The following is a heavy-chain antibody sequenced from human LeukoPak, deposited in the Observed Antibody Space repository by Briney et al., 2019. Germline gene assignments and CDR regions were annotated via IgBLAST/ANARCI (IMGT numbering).Heavy chain of an antibody. CDR2: ISWNSGSI. D-gene: IGHD6-19*01. CDR1: GFTFDDYA. Sequence: GGSLRLSCAASGFTFDDYAMHWVRQAPGKGLEWVSGISWNSGSIGYADSVKGRFTISRDNAKNSLYLQMNSLRAEDTVLYYCAKGLRIAVAGIDYWGQGTLVTVSS. J-gene: IGHJ4*02. V-gene: IGHV3-9*01. CDR3: AKGLRIAVAGIDY.